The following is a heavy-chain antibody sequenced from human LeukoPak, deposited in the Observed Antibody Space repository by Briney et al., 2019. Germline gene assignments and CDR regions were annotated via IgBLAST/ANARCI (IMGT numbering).Heavy chain of an antibody. V-gene: IGHV3-30*04. D-gene: IGHD6-19*01. CDR2: ISYDGSNK. CDR1: GFTFSSYA. Sequence: GGSLRLSCAASGFTFSSYAMHWVRQAPGKGLEWVAVISYDGSNKYYADSVKGRFTISGDNSKNTLYLQMNSLRAEDTAVYYCARDVQWLVKYYFDYWGQGTLVTVSS. J-gene: IGHJ4*02. CDR3: ARDVQWLVKYYFDY.